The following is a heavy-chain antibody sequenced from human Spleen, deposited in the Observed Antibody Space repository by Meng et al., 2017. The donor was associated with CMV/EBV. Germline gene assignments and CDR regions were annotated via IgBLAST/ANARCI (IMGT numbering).Heavy chain of an antibody. CDR2: ISSSGSYM. CDR1: GFTVNSNY. D-gene: IGHD1-26*01. CDR3: ARFVTGGSIDPFDV. V-gene: IGHV3-21*01. J-gene: IGHJ3*01. Sequence: GGSLRLSCAASGFTVNSNYMIWVRQAPGKGLEWVSHISSSGSYMYYADSLKGRVTVSRDNARNSLYLLMNSLRAEDTAIYYCARFVTGGSIDPFDVWGQGTMVTVSS.